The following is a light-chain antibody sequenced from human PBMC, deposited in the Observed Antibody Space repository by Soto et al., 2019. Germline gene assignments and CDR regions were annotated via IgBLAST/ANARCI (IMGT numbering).Light chain of an antibody. CDR1: QSISSY. J-gene: IGKJ3*01. CDR3: QQSYSTPIFN. Sequence: DIQMTQSPSSLSASVGDRVTITCRASQSISSYLNWYQQKPGKAPKLLIYAASSLQSGVPSRFSGSGSATDLTLTISSLQPEDVATYYCQQSYSTPIFNFGPGTKVDIK. V-gene: IGKV1-39*01. CDR2: AAS.